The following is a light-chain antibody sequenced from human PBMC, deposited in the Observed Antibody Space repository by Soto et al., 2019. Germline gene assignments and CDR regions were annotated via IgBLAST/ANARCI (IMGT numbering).Light chain of an antibody. CDR3: QQYNSLWT. V-gene: IGKV1-5*03. Sequence: DIQMTQSPSTLSASVGDRVTITCRASQSISSWLAWYQQKPGKAPKLLIYKASSLESGVPSRFRSSGTGTAFTPTISSLPPDEFSTYYCQQYNSLWTFGQGTKVEIK. J-gene: IGKJ1*01. CDR1: QSISSW. CDR2: KAS.